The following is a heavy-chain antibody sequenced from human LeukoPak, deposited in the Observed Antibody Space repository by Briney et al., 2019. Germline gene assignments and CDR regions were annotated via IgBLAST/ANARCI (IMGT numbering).Heavy chain of an antibody. CDR2: IRYDGSNR. Sequence: GGSLRLSCAASGFAFSSYGMHWVRQAPGKGLEWVAFIRYDGSNRYYADSVKGRFTISRDNSKNTLYLQMNSLRAEDTAVYYCAKLPLTFGGVIATSYFDYWGQGTLVTVSS. CDR1: GFAFSSYG. D-gene: IGHD3-16*02. CDR3: AKLPLTFGGVIATSYFDY. J-gene: IGHJ4*02. V-gene: IGHV3-30*02.